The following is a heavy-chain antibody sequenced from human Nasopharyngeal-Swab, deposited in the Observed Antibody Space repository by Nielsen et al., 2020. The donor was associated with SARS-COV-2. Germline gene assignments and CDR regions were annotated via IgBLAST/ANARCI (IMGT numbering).Heavy chain of an antibody. Sequence: ESLKISCAASGFTFSSYAMSWVRQAPGKGPEWVSAISGSGGSTYYADSVKGRFTISRDNSKNTLYLQMNSLRAEDTAVYYCAKDDRRSQWLVDYYYGMDVWGQGTTVTVSS. V-gene: IGHV3-23*01. CDR3: AKDDRRSQWLVDYYYGMDV. CDR2: ISGSGGST. J-gene: IGHJ6*02. CDR1: GFTFSSYA. D-gene: IGHD6-19*01.